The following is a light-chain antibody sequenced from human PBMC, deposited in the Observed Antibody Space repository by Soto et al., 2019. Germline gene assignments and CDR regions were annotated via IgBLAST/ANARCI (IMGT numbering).Light chain of an antibody. CDR2: AAS. J-gene: IGKJ5*01. CDR1: QSISSY. V-gene: IGKV1-39*01. Sequence: DIQMTQSPSSLSASVGYRFTITCRASQSISSYLNWYQQKPLKAPKLLIYAASSLQSGVPSRFSGSGSGTDFTLTISSLQPEDFATYYCQQSYSTPPITFGQGTRLEIK. CDR3: QQSYSTPPIT.